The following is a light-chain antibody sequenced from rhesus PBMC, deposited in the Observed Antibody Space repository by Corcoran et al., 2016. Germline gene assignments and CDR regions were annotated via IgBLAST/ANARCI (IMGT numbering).Light chain of an antibody. CDR2: AAN. Sequence: DIQMTQSPSSLSASVGDRVTITCRASQGISNNLAWYQQKPRKVPTLLIYAANTLQSGVPSRFSGSGSWTDFTLTNRSLHPEDFATYYCQQGYGILFTFGPGTKLDIK. CDR3: QQGYGILFT. CDR1: QGISNN. V-gene: IGKV1S17*01. J-gene: IGKJ3*01.